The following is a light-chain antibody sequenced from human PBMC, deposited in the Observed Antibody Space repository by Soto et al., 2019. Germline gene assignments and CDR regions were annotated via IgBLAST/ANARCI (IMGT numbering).Light chain of an antibody. J-gene: IGKJ1*01. CDR3: QRYGRSGT. CDR1: QSVSSSY. Sequence: EIVLTQSPGTLSLSPGERATLSCRASQSVSSSYLAWYQQKPRQAPRLLIYGASSRATGIPGRFSGSGSGTFFTLIISIEEPDLFAEYYCQRYGRSGTFGQGTKVEIK. CDR2: GAS. V-gene: IGKV3-20*01.